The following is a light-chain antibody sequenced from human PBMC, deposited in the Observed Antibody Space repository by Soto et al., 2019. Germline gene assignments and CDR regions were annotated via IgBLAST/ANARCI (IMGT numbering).Light chain of an antibody. CDR1: TSDVGDYNY. CDR2: DVT. Sequence: QSVLTQPASVSGSPGQSITISCTGTTSDVGDYNYVSWYQHHPGKAPKLIIYDVTNRPSGVSNRFSASKSGNTASLTISGLQVEDEADYYCSSYRTISTLVFGGGTKLTVL. J-gene: IGLJ2*01. CDR3: SSYRTISTLV. V-gene: IGLV2-14*03.